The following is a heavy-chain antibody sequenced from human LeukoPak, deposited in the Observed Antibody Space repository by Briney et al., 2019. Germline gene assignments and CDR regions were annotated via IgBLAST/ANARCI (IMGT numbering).Heavy chain of an antibody. V-gene: IGHV1-69*05. CDR1: GGTFSSYG. Sequence: SVKVSCKASGGTFSSYGISWVRQAPGQGLEWMGRIIPIFGTANYAQKFQGRVSITTDESTSTAYMELSSLRSEDTAIYYCARYSFLTINPYFDYWGQGTLLTVSS. J-gene: IGHJ4*02. CDR2: IIPIFGTA. D-gene: IGHD3-10*01. CDR3: ARYSFLTINPYFDY.